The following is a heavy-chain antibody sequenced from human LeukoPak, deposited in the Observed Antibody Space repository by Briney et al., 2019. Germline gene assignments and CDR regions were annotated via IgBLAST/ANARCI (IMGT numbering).Heavy chain of an antibody. CDR2: ISSSSSYI. CDR3: ARDHFPVGYCSSTSCYRPDQGYMDV. V-gene: IGHV3-21*01. Sequence: GGSLRLSCAASGFTFSSYSMNWVHQAPGKGLEWVSSISSSSSYIYYADSVKGRFTISRDNAKNSLYLQMNSLRAEDTAVYYCARDHFPVGYCSSTSCYRPDQGYMDVWGKGTTVTVSS. D-gene: IGHD2-2*01. J-gene: IGHJ6*03. CDR1: GFTFSSYS.